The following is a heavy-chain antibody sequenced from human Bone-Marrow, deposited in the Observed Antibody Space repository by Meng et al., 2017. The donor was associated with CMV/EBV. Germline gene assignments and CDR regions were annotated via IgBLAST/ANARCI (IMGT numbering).Heavy chain of an antibody. CDR3: ARGSLLLWFGEWHY. D-gene: IGHD3-10*01. V-gene: IGHV4-34*01. CDR1: GGSFSGYY. CDR2: INHSGST. J-gene: IGHJ4*02. Sequence: QVQLQQWGAGLLKPSETLSLTCAVYGGSFSGYYWSWIRQPPGKGLEWIGEINHSGSTNYNPSLKSRVTISVDTSKNQFSLKLSSVTAADTAVYYCARGSLLLWFGEWHYWGQGTLVTVSA.